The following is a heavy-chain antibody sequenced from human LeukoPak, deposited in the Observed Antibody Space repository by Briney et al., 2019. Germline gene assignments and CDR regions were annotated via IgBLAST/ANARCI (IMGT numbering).Heavy chain of an antibody. CDR3: ARASGWYGTSDAVFDY. CDR1: GFTVSSNY. D-gene: IGHD6-19*01. Sequence: GGSLRLSCAASGFTVSSNYMSWVRQAPGKGLEWVSVIYSGGSTYYADSVKGRFTISRDNSKNTLYLQMNSLRAEDTAVYYCARASGWYGTSDAVFDYWGQGTLVTVSS. CDR2: IYSGGST. V-gene: IGHV3-66*01. J-gene: IGHJ4*02.